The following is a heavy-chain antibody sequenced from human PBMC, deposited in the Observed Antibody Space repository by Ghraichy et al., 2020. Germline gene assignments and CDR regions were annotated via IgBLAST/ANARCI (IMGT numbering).Heavy chain of an antibody. J-gene: IGHJ6*02. CDR2: ISGSGDNT. V-gene: IGHV3-23*01. Sequence: GGSLRLSCAASGFTFSSYVLSWVRQAPGKGLEWVSAISGSGDNTYYPDSVKGRFTISRDNSKNTLYLQMNSLRVEDTAVYYCAKGIAAGTSTISYYYNGMDVWGHGSTVTVSS. CDR3: AKGIAAGTSTISYYYNGMDV. D-gene: IGHD6-13*01. CDR1: GFTFSSYV.